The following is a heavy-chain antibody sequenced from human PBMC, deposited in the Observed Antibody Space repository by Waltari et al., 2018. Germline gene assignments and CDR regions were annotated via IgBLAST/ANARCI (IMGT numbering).Heavy chain of an antibody. Sequence: QVQLQESGPGLVKPSQTLSLTCTVSGGSISSGGSYWSWIRQHPGKGPEWIGYIYYSGSTYYNPSLKSRVTISVDTSKNQFSLKLSSVTAADTAVYYCARGLTYYDFWSGYYPATYFDYWGQGTLVTVSS. J-gene: IGHJ4*02. CDR2: IYYSGST. D-gene: IGHD3-3*01. CDR1: GGSISSGGSY. CDR3: ARGLTYYDFWSGYYPATYFDY. V-gene: IGHV4-31*03.